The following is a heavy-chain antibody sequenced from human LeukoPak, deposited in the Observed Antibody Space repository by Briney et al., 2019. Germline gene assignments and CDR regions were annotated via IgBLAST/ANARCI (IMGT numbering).Heavy chain of an antibody. CDR3: AKDGFGGLFDY. Sequence: PGGSLRLSCAASGFTFDDYAMHWVRQAPGKGLEWVSGISWNSGNIGYADSVKGRFTISRDNAKNSLYLQMNSLRAEDTALYYCAKDGFGGLFDYWGQGTLVTVSS. CDR2: ISWNSGNI. CDR1: GFTFDDYA. D-gene: IGHD3-10*01. V-gene: IGHV3-9*01. J-gene: IGHJ4*02.